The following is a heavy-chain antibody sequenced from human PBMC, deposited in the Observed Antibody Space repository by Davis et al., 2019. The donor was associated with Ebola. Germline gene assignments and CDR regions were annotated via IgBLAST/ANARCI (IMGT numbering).Heavy chain of an antibody. D-gene: IGHD1-26*01. Sequence: GGSLRLSCTDSVITFSSYAMTWVRQAPGKGLEWVSAISGSGGSTYYADSVKGRFTISRDNSKNTLYLQMNSLRAEDTAVYYCAMSQWELLLEYYFDYWGQGTLVTVSS. CDR2: ISGSGGST. V-gene: IGHV3-23*01. J-gene: IGHJ4*02. CDR1: VITFSSYA. CDR3: AMSQWELLLEYYFDY.